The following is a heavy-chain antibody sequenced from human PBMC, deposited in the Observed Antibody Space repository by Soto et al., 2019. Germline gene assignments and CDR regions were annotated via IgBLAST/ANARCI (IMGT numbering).Heavy chain of an antibody. D-gene: IGHD6-13*01. V-gene: IGHV1-8*01. CDR2: MNPNSGNT. CDR3: VRAGGSWYIIDY. J-gene: IGHJ4*02. CDR1: GYTFTSYD. Sequence: QVQLVQSGAEVKKPGASVKVSCKASGYTFTSYDINWVRQATGQGLEWMGWMNPNSGNTGYAQKFQGRVTMTRNTPKSTAYMGRSSLKSEDTAVYYCVRAGGSWYIIDYWGQGTLVTASS.